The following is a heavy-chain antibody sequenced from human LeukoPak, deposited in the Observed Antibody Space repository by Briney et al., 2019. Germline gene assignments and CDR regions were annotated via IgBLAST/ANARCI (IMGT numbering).Heavy chain of an antibody. CDR2: IKQDGSEK. V-gene: IGHV3-7*03. D-gene: IGHD5-24*01. Sequence: GGSLRLSCAASGFTFSSYWMSWVRQAPGKGLEWVANIKQDGSEKYYVDSVKGRFTISRDNAKNSLYLQMNSLRAEDTAVYYCARRREMAKRSLDYWGQGTLVIVSS. J-gene: IGHJ4*02. CDR3: ARRREMAKRSLDY. CDR1: GFTFSSYW.